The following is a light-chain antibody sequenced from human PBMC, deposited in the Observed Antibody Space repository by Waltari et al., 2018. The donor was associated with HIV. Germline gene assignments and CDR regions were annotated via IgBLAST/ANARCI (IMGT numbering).Light chain of an antibody. V-gene: IGLV2-11*01. Sequence: QSALTQPRSVSASPGQSVTISCTGTSSDVGAYDFVSWYQLLPGESPKLMIYDVTKRPSGVPDRFCGPKSANTASLTISGLQAEDEAEYYCCSYAGTYTSFVFGAGTKVTVL. CDR3: CSYAGTYTSFV. J-gene: IGLJ1*01. CDR1: SSDVGAYDF. CDR2: DVT.